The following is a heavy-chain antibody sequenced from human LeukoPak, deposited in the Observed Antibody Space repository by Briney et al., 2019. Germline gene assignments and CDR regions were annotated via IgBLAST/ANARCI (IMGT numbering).Heavy chain of an antibody. V-gene: IGHV4-34*01. Sequence: SETLSLTCAVYGGSFSGYYWSWIRQPPGKGLEWIGEINHSGSTNYNPSLKGRVTISVDTSKNQFSLKLSSVTAADTAVYYCAVEPRYDSSGYYVDYWGQGTLVTVSS. D-gene: IGHD3-22*01. CDR2: INHSGST. J-gene: IGHJ4*02. CDR1: GGSFSGYY. CDR3: AVEPRYDSSGYYVDY.